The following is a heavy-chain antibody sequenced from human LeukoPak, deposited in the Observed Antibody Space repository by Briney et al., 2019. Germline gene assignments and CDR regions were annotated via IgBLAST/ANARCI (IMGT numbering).Heavy chain of an antibody. CDR1: GGSISSYY. D-gene: IGHD3-3*01. Sequence: ASETLSLTCTVSGGSISSYYWSWIRQPPGKGLEWIGYIYYSGSTNYNPSLKSRVTISVDTSKNQLSLKLSSVTAADTAVYYCARSKLGYDFWSGYYGWFDPWGQGTLVTVSS. CDR3: ARSKLGYDFWSGYYGWFDP. J-gene: IGHJ5*02. CDR2: IYYSGST. V-gene: IGHV4-59*01.